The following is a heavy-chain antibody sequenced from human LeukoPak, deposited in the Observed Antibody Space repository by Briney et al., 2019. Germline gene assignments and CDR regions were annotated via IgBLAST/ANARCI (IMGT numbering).Heavy chain of an antibody. Sequence: PGGSLRLSCAASGFTFGGYEMNWVRQAPGKGLVWVSRIHSDGSSTSYADSVKGRFTISRDNSKNTLYLQMNSLRAEDTAVYYCARDLIDYGSGSYYALGYWGQGTLVTVSS. CDR2: IHSDGSST. J-gene: IGHJ4*02. V-gene: IGHV3-74*01. CDR1: GFTFGGYE. D-gene: IGHD3-10*01. CDR3: ARDLIDYGSGSYYALGY.